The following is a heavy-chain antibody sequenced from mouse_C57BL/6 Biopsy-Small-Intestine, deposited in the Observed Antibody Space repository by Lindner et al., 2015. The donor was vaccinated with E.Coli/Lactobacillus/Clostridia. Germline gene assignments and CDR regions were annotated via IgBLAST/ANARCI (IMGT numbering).Heavy chain of an antibody. CDR3: ARRDYGNLDY. CDR2: ITPYNVAT. J-gene: IGHJ4*01. V-gene: IGHV1-14*01. D-gene: IGHD2-1*01. Sequence: VQLQESGHEVLKPGASVRMSCKASGFTFTNSVIHWVKQKPGQGLEWIGYITPYNVATKYNEKFKDKATLTSDKSSRIAYMELSSLTSEDSAVYYCARRDYGNLDYWGQGTSVTVSS. CDR1: GFTFTNSV.